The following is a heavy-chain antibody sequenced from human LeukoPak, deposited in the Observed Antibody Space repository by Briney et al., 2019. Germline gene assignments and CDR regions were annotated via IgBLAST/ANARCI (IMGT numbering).Heavy chain of an antibody. D-gene: IGHD3-10*01. Sequence: SETLSLTCAVYGGSFSGYYWSWIRQPPGKGLEWIGEINHSGSTNYNPSLKSRVTISVDTSKNQFSLKLSSVTAADTAVYYCARFYGSGSYYHEPTHNWFDPWGQGTLVTVSS. J-gene: IGHJ5*02. CDR2: INHSGST. CDR3: ARFYGSGSYYHEPTHNWFDP. CDR1: GGSFSGYY. V-gene: IGHV4-34*01.